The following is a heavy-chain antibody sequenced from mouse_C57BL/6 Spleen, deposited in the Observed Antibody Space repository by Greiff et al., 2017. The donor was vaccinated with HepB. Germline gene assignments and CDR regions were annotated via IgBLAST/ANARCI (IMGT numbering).Heavy chain of an antibody. Sequence: VQLQESGAELARPGASVKLSCKASGYTFTSYGISWVKQRTGQGLEWIGEIYPRSGNTYYNEKFKGKATLTADKSSSTAYMELRSLTSEDSAVYFCAREEIIYSTMDYWGQGTSVTVSS. J-gene: IGHJ4*01. CDR2: IYPRSGNT. D-gene: IGHD2-1*01. V-gene: IGHV1-81*01. CDR3: AREEIIYSTMDY. CDR1: GYTFTSYG.